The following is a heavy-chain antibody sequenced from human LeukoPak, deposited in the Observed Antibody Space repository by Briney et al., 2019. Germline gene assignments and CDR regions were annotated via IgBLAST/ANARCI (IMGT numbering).Heavy chain of an antibody. CDR2: INPNSGGT. CDR3: ARANAYGDDGEVDAFDI. CDR1: GYTFTGYY. D-gene: IGHD4-17*01. J-gene: IGHJ3*02. Sequence: ASVKVSCKASGYTFTGYYMHWVRQAPGQGLEWMGWINPNSGGTNYAQKFQGRVTMTRDTSISTAYMELSRLRSDDTAVYYCARANAYGDDGEVDAFDIWGQGTMVTVSS. V-gene: IGHV1-2*02.